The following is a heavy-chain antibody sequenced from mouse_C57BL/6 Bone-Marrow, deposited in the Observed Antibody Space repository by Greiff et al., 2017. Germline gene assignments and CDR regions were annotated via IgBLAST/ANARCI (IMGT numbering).Heavy chain of an antibody. V-gene: IGHV1-7*01. D-gene: IGHD2-3*01. CDR1: GYTFTSYW. J-gene: IGHJ2*01. Sequence: QVHVKQSGAELAKPGASVKPSCKASGYTFTSYWMHWVKQRPGQGLEWIGYINPSSDYTEYNQKFKDKAKLTGDKSTSTAYMQMSSLTYEDSAVYYCARWLLRFDYWGQGTTLTVSS. CDR3: ARWLLRFDY. CDR2: INPSSDYT.